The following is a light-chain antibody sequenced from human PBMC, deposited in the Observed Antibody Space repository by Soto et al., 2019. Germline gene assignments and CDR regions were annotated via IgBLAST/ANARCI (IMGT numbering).Light chain of an antibody. J-gene: IGKJ1*01. V-gene: IGKV3-20*01. CDR3: QQYNTYST. CDR1: QSVSSSY. CDR2: GAS. Sequence: EILFTQSPGTLSLSPGETPTLSCRASQSVSSSYLAWYQQKPGKAPRLLIYGASSRATGIPDRLSGSGSGPDFTLTIRSLQPDDFATYYCQQYNTYSTFGQGTKVDIK.